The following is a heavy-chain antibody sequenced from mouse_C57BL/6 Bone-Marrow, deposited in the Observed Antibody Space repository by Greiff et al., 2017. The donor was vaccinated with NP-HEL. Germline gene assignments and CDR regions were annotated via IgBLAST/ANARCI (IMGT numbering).Heavy chain of an antibody. CDR1: GFTFSSYT. V-gene: IGHV5-9*01. CDR2: ISGGGGNT. CDR3: ARRGGFAY. J-gene: IGHJ3*01. Sequence: EVQGVESGGGLVKPGGSLKLSCAASGFTFSSYTMSWVRQTPEKRLEWVATISGGGGNTYYPDSVKGRFTISRDNAKNTLYLQMSSLRSEDTALYYCARRGGFAYWGQGTLVTVSA.